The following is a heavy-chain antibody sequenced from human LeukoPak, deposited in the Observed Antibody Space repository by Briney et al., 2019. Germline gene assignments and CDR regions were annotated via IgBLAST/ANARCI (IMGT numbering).Heavy chain of an antibody. D-gene: IGHD3-16*01. CDR1: GGSIRSY. CDR3: ARLGPSRYDYYYMDV. CDR2: IYGSGST. Sequence: SETLSLTCTVSGGSIRSYWSWIRQPAGKGLEWIGRIYGSGSTDYNPSLKSRVTMSIDTSKNQFSLKLSSVTAADTAVYYCARLGPSRYDYYYMDVWGKGTTVTISS. J-gene: IGHJ6*03. V-gene: IGHV4-4*07.